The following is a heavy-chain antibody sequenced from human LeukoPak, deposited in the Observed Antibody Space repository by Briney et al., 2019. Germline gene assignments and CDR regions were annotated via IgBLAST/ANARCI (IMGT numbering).Heavy chain of an antibody. CDR3: ARDRYSGGWHEGVVAFDI. J-gene: IGHJ3*02. V-gene: IGHV4-59*01. D-gene: IGHD6-19*01. Sequence: PSETLSLTCTVSGGSISSYYWSWIRQPPGKGLEWIGYIYYSGSTNYNPSLKSRVTISVDTSKNQFSLKLSSVTAADTAVYDCARDRYSGGWHEGVVAFDIWGQGTMVTVSS. CDR2: IYYSGST. CDR1: GGSISSYY.